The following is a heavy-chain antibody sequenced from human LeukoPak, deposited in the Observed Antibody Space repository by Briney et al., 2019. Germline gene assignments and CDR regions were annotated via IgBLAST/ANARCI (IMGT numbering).Heavy chain of an antibody. Sequence: GGSLRLSCAASGFTFSHYGMHWVRQTPGAGLEWVAVIWSDGSDKYYAKSVKGRFTISRDNSKNSLFLQMNSLRAEDTAVYYCAKDAQRGFDYSNSLQNWGQGILVAVS. CDR3: AKDAQRGFDYSNSLQN. V-gene: IGHV3-33*06. J-gene: IGHJ1*01. CDR2: IWSDGSDK. CDR1: GFTFSHYG. D-gene: IGHD4-11*01.